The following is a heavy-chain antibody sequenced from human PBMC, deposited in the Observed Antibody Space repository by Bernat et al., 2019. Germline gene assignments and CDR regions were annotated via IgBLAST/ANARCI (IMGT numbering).Heavy chain of an antibody. J-gene: IGHJ3*02. CDR3: ATRSRDIVVVVALVAFDI. D-gene: IGHD2-15*01. CDR2: FDPEDGET. V-gene: IGHV1-24*01. Sequence: QVQLVQSGAEVKKPGASVKVSCKVSGYTLTELSMHWVRQAPGKGLEWMGGFDPEDGETIYAQKFQGRVTMTEDTSTDTAYMELSSLRSEDTAVYYCATRSRDIVVVVALVAFDIWGQGTMVTVSS. CDR1: GYTLTELS.